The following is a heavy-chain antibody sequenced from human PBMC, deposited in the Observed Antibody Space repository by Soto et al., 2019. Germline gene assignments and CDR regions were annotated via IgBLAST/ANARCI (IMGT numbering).Heavy chain of an antibody. J-gene: IGHJ4*02. D-gene: IGHD3-22*01. CDR3: ARGWGYESSDYYYAY. CDR2: IIPMFGTA. CDR1: GGTFSRQT. V-gene: IGHV1-69*01. Sequence: QVQLVQSGAEVRKPGSSVKVSCKASGGTFSRQTISWVRQAPGQGLEWMGGIIPMFGTANYAQTFQGRVTITADESTSTAFMELTGLRSEDTAIYYCARGWGYESSDYYYAYWGQGTLVIVSS.